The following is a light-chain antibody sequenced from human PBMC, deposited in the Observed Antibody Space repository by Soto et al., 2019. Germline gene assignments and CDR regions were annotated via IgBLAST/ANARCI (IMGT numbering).Light chain of an antibody. CDR3: CSYTITSTSV. Sequence: QSVLTQPASVSGSPGQSITISFSGTSSEVGNSYNWVSWYQQHPGKAPKLMVYDVSNRPSGISNRFSGSKSGNTASLTISGLQPEDEADYYCCSYTITSTSVFGTGTKDTVL. V-gene: IGLV2-14*01. CDR2: DVS. J-gene: IGLJ1*01. CDR1: SSEVGNSYNW.